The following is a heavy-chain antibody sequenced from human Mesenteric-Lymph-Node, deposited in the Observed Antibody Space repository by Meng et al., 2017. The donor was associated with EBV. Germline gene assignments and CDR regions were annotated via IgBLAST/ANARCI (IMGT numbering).Heavy chain of an antibody. CDR2: INHSGST. D-gene: IGHD3-16*01. CDR3: ASSKEAYDYVWGSYFY. Sequence: QVQLQEPGPGLVKPSAPLSLTCAVSGGSITSNWWSWVRQPPGKGLEWIGEINHSGSTNYNPSLKSRVTISVDTSKNQFSLKLSSVTAADTAVYYCASSKEAYDYVWGSYFYWGQGTLVTVSS. V-gene: IGHV4-4*02. J-gene: IGHJ4*02. CDR1: GGSITSNW.